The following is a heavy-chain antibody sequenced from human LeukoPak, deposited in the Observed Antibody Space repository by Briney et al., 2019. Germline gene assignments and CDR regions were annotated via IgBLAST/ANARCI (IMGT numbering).Heavy chain of an antibody. D-gene: IGHD2-8*01. V-gene: IGHV3-23*01. J-gene: IGHJ4*02. CDR2: ISDSGGST. CDR3: AKDTSIGRYCTNGVCSPFDY. CDR1: GFTSSSYA. Sequence: GGSLRHSCAASGFTSSSYAMSWVRQAPGKGLERVSAISDSGGSTYDADSVKGRFTISRDNSKNTLYLQMNSLRAEDTAVYYCAKDTSIGRYCTNGVCSPFDYWGQGTLVTVSS.